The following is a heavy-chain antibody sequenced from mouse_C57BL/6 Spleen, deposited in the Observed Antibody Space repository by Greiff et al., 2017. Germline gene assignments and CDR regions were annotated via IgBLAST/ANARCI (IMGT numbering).Heavy chain of an antibody. V-gene: IGHV1-55*01. D-gene: IGHD4-1*01. CDR2: IYPGSGST. CDR1: GYTFTSYW. Sequence: VQLQQPGAELVKPGASVKMSCKASGYTFTSYWITWVKQRPGQGLEWIGDIYPGSGSTNSNEKFKSKATLTVDTSSSKAYMQLSSLTYEDSAVYYCAKEGSGTGDYWGQGTTLTVSS. J-gene: IGHJ2*01. CDR3: AKEGSGTGDY.